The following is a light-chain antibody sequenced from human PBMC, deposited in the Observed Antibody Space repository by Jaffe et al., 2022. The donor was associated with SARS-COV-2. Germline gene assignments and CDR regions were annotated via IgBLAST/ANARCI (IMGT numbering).Light chain of an antibody. J-gene: IGKJ4*01. V-gene: IGKV4-1*01. Sequence: DIVMTQSPDSLAVSLGERATINCKSSQSVLYSSNNKNYLAWYQQKPGQPPKLLIYWASTRESGVPDRFSGSGSGTDFTLTISSLQAEDVAVYYCQQYYSTPWRLTFGGGTKVEIK. CDR1: QSVLYSSNNKNY. CDR2: WAS. CDR3: QQYYSTPWRLT.